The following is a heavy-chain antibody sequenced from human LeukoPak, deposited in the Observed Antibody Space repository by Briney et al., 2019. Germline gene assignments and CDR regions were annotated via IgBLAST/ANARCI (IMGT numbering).Heavy chain of an antibody. V-gene: IGHV4-4*07. CDR3: ARLKFYDSTGYSPGHYMDV. CDR2: SYPGVGT. D-gene: IGHD3-22*01. CDR1: GGPIFSYY. J-gene: IGHJ6*03. Sequence: SETLSLTCTVSGGPIFSYYWSWIRQTAGKGLEWIGRSYPGVGTDYNPSLKSRVTMSVDTSKKQFALKLSAVTAADTAVYYCARLKFYDSTGYSPGHYMDVWGKGTTVTVSS.